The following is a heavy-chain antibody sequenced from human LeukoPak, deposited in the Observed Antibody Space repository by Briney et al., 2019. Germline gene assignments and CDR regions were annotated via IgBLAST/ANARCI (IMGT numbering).Heavy chain of an antibody. V-gene: IGHV4-59*01. CDR1: GGSISSYY. CDR2: IYYSGST. Sequence: SENLSLNCTVSGGSISSYYWSWLRQPPGKGLEWIGYIYYSGSTNYNPSLKSRVTISVDTSKNQFSLKLSSVTAADTAVYYCARAPHDYGGNSWVVGYYFDYWGQGTLVTVSS. D-gene: IGHD4-23*01. J-gene: IGHJ4*02. CDR3: ARAPHDYGGNSWVVGYYFDY.